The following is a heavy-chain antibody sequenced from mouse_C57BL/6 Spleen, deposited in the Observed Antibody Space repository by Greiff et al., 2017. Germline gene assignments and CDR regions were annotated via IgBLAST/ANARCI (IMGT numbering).Heavy chain of an antibody. CDR1: GYSITSGYY. V-gene: IGHV3-6*01. Sequence: EVQLVESGPGLVKPSQSLSLTCSVTGYSITSGYYWNWLRPFPGNKLEWMGYISYDGSNNYHPSLKNRIPITRDPSKNQLYLKLNSVTTEDTATYHGVSLYYGSAWFAYWGQGTLVTVSA. CDR2: ISYDGSN. J-gene: IGHJ3*01. CDR3: VSLYYGSAWFAY. D-gene: IGHD1-1*01.